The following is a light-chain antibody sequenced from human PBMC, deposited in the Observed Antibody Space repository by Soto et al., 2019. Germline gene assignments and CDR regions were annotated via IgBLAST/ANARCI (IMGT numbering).Light chain of an antibody. V-gene: IGLV1-40*01. J-gene: IGLJ1*01. CDR1: SSNIAAGYD. CDR2: GNT. CDR3: QSYDSSLSDYG. Sequence: QSVLTQPPSVSGAPGQRVTISCSGSSSNIAAGYDVHWYQQVSGTAPKLLIYGNTNRPSGVPDRFSGSKSVNSASLAITGLQAEDEADYYCQSYDSSLSDYGLGTGTKLTVL.